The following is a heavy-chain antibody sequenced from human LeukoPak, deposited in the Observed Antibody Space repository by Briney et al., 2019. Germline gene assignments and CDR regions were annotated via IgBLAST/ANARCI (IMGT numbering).Heavy chain of an antibody. D-gene: IGHD6-19*01. CDR2: TYYRSKCYN. CDR3: ARVGLEAGFNWFDP. Sequence: SQTLSLTCAISGDSVSSNSAAWNWIRQSPSRGLELLGRTYYRSKCYNDYAVSVKSRITINPETSKNQFSLQLNSVTPEDTAVYYCARVGLEAGFNWFDPWGQGILVTVSS. CDR1: GDSVSSNSAA. V-gene: IGHV6-1*01. J-gene: IGHJ5*02.